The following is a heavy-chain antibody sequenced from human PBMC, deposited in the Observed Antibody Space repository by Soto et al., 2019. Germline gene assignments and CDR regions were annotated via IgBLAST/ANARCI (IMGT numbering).Heavy chain of an antibody. CDR3: ARHRRYCTNGVCYYNWFDP. D-gene: IGHD2-8*01. J-gene: IGHJ5*02. V-gene: IGHV1-69*02. Sequence: SVKVSCKASGGTFSSYTISWVRQAPGQGLEWMGRIIPILGIANYAQKFQGRVTITADKSTSTAYMELSSLRSEDTAVYYCARHRRYCTNGVCYYNWFDPWGQGTLVTVSS. CDR2: IIPILGIA. CDR1: GGTFSSYT.